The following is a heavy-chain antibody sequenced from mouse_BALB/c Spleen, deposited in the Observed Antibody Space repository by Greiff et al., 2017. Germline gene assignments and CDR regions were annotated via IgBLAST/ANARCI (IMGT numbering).Heavy chain of an antibody. CDR1: GYTFTDYN. D-gene: IGHD1-2*01. V-gene: IGHV1S29*02. CDR2: IYPYNGGT. Sequence: VQLQQSGPELVKPGVSVKISCKASGYTFTDYNMHWVKQSHGKSLEWIGYIYPYNGGTGYNQKFKSKATLTVDNSSSTAYMELRSLTSEDSAVYYCAIITTATFYAMDYWGQGTSVTVSS. J-gene: IGHJ4*01. CDR3: AIITTATFYAMDY.